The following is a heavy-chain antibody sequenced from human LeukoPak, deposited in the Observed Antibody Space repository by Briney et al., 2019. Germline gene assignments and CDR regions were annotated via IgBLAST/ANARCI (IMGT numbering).Heavy chain of an antibody. V-gene: IGHV3-53*01. CDR3: ARGRWSSSGYQDY. CDR2: IYGGGNT. D-gene: IGHD3-22*01. Sequence: GGSLRLSCAASGFSVSSNYMTWVRQAPGKGLECVSVIYGGGNTYYADSVGGRFTISRDNSKNTLYLQMNSLRVEDTAMYYCARGRWSSSGYQDYWGRGTLVTVSS. CDR1: GFSVSSNY. J-gene: IGHJ4*02.